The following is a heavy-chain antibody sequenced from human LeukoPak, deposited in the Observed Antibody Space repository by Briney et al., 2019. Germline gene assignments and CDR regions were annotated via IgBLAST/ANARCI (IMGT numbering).Heavy chain of an antibody. Sequence: PGGSLRLSCAASGFTFSSYSINWVRQAPGKGREGGSYISSSRTTIYYADSVKGRFTISRDNAKNSLYLQMDSLGAEDTAVYYCALRRGGCSGGTCYQYFDYWGQGTLVTVSS. J-gene: IGHJ4*02. D-gene: IGHD2-15*01. CDR3: ALRRGGCSGGTCYQYFDY. V-gene: IGHV3-48*04. CDR1: GFTFSSYS. CDR2: ISSSRTTI.